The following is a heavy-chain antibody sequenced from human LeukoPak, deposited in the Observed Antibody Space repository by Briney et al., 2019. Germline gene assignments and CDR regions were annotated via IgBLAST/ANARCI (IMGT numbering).Heavy chain of an antibody. J-gene: IGHJ5*02. V-gene: IGHV4-59*01. CDR3: AREWGGYGS. CDR2: IYYSGST. CDR1: GGSIDTYY. Sequence: PSETLSLTCTVSGGSIDTYYWSWIRQPPGKGLEWIGYIYYSGSTNYNPSLKSRVTISVDTSKNQFSLKLSSVTAADTAVYYCAREWGGYGSWGQGTLVTVSS. D-gene: IGHD3-16*01.